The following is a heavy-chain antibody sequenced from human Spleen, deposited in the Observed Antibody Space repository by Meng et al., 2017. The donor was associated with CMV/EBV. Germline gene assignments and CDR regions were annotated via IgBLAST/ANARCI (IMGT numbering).Heavy chain of an antibody. CDR3: AKEGRTTHYFDY. D-gene: IGHD1-1*01. CDR1: GVSFSDYG. V-gene: IGHV3-30*18. Sequence: EASGVSFSDYGMYWVRQAPGKGLDWVAVISYDGGDRYYADSVKGRFTISRDNSKKTLYLQMDSLRAEDTAVYYCAKEGRTTHYFDYWGQGTLVTVSS. J-gene: IGHJ4*02. CDR2: ISYDGGDR.